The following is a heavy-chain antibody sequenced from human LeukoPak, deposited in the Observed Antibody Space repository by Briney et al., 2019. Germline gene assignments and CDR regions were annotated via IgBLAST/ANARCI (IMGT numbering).Heavy chain of an antibody. Sequence: PGGSLRLSCAASGFTFSDYYMSWIRQAPGKGLEWVSYISSSSSYTNYADSVKGRFTISRDNAKNSLYLQMNSLTAEDTAVYYCARSLGNWGMDYWGQGNLVTVSS. CDR2: ISSSSSYT. CDR1: GFTFSDYY. V-gene: IGHV3-11*06. D-gene: IGHD7-27*01. J-gene: IGHJ4*02. CDR3: ARSLGNWGMDY.